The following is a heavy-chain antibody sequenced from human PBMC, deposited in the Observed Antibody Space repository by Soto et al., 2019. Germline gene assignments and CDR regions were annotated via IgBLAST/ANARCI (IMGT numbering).Heavy chain of an antibody. Sequence: PGESLKISCKASGYSFTSYWIGWVRQMPGKGLEWMGSIYPGDSDTRYSPSFQGQVTISDDKSISTAYLQWSSLKASDTATYYCARRDCSGGSCYRGVWFDSWGKGTLVTVSS. CDR3: ARRDCSGGSCYRGVWFDS. J-gene: IGHJ5*01. D-gene: IGHD2-15*01. CDR2: IYPGDSDT. CDR1: GYSFTSYW. V-gene: IGHV5-51*01.